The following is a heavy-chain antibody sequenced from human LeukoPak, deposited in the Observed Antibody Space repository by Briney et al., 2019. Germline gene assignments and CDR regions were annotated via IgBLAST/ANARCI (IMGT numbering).Heavy chain of an antibody. CDR2: ISTSSSYI. D-gene: IGHD1-1*01. V-gene: IGHV3-21*01. CDR1: GFTFSTYS. Sequence: SGGSLRLSCAAPGFTFSTYSMNWVRQAPGKGLEWVSFISTSSSYIYYADSVKGRFTISRDNSKNSLYLQMNSLRAEDTAVYYCARDQDWNDRGGLDYWGQGTLVIVSS. J-gene: IGHJ4*02. CDR3: ARDQDWNDRGGLDY.